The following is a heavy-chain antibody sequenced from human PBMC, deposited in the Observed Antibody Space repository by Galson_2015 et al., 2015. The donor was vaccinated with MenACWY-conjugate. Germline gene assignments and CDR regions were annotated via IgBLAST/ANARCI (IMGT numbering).Heavy chain of an antibody. V-gene: IGHV1-18*04. Sequence: SVKVSCKASGYTFTSYGISWVRQAPGQGLEWMGWISAYNGNTNYAQKLQGRVTMTTDTSTSTAYMELRSLRSDDTAVYYCASSLVGATFYAFDYWGQGTLVTVSS. J-gene: IGHJ4*02. D-gene: IGHD1-26*01. CDR1: GYTFTSYG. CDR3: ASSLVGATFYAFDY. CDR2: ISAYNGNT.